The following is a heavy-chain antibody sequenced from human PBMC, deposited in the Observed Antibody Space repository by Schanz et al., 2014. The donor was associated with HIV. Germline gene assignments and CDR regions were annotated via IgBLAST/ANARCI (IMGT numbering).Heavy chain of an antibody. V-gene: IGHV3-20*04. Sequence: EVQLVESGGGVIRPGGSLRLSCAASGFTFEDFGMSWVRQAPGKGLEWVCGTNWDTGITGYADSVKGRFTISRDNAKNSLYLQMNSLRAEDTAVYYCARGSTVHDWFDSWGQGTLVTVSS. CDR1: GFTFEDFG. D-gene: IGHD4-17*01. CDR2: TNWDTGIT. CDR3: ARGSTVHDWFDS. J-gene: IGHJ5*01.